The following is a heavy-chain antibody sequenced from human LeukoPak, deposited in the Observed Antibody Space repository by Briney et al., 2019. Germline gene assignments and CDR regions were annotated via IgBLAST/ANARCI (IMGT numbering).Heavy chain of an antibody. V-gene: IGHV3-23*01. CDR3: AKAYSSGCYYFDY. D-gene: IGHD6-19*01. CDR2: ISGSGDST. Sequence: GGSLRLSCAASGFSFSSYAMSWVRQAPGRGLEWVSAISGSGDSTNYADSVKGRFTISRDNSKDTLYLQMNSLRAEDTAVYYCAKAYSSGCYYFDYWGQGTLVTVSS. CDR1: GFSFSSYA. J-gene: IGHJ4*02.